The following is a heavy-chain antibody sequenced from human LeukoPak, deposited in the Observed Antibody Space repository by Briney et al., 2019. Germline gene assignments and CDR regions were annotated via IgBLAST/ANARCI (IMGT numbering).Heavy chain of an antibody. J-gene: IGHJ6*03. CDR2: IHHSGRT. D-gene: IGHD3-10*01. CDR1: GGSISSSNW. Sequence: SETLSLTCAVSGGSISSSNWWNWVRQPPGKGLEWIGEIHHSGRTNYNPPLKSRVTISVDKSKNQFSLKLSSVTAADTAVYYCARLRGFGADYYYYYMDVWGKGTTVTVSS. V-gene: IGHV4-4*02. CDR3: ARLRGFGADYYYYYMDV.